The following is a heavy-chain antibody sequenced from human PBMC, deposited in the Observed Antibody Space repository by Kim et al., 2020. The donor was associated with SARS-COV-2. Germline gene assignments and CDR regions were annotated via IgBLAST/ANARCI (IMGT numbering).Heavy chain of an antibody. CDR2: IYYSGST. D-gene: IGHD3-22*01. CDR3: ASVFFITMIVG. CDR1: GGSISSSSYY. Sequence: SETLSLTCTVSGGSISSSSYYWGWIRQPPGKGLEWIGSIYYSGSTYYNPSLKSRVTISVDTSKNQFSLKLSSVTAADTAVYYCASVFFITMIVGWGQGTLVTVSS. J-gene: IGHJ4*02. V-gene: IGHV4-39*01.